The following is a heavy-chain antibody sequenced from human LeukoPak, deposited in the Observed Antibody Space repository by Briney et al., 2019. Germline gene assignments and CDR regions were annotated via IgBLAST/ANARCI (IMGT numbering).Heavy chain of an antibody. CDR2: IYSGGST. J-gene: IGHJ6*02. CDR3: ASRDKGYYYGMDV. V-gene: IGHV3-66*01. D-gene: IGHD5-24*01. Sequence: GGSLRLSCAASGFTVSSNYMSWVRQAPGKGLELVSLIYSGGSTYYVDSVKGRFTISTDNYKNTLYLRMNSVRADDTAVYYCASRDKGYYYGMDVWGQGTTVTVSS. CDR1: GFTVSSNY.